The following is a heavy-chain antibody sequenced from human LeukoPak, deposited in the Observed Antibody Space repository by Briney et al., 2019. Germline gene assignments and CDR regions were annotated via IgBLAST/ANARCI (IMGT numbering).Heavy chain of an antibody. V-gene: IGHV1-69*13. D-gene: IGHD1-26*01. CDR3: ARDYRYYYYYYGMDV. CDR2: IIPIFGTA. Sequence: GASVKVSCKASGGTFSSYAISWVRQAPGQGLGWMGGIIPIFGTANYAQKFQGRVTITADESTSTAYMELSSLRSEDTAVYYCARDYRYYYYYYGMDVWGQGTTVTVSS. CDR1: GGTFSSYA. J-gene: IGHJ6*02.